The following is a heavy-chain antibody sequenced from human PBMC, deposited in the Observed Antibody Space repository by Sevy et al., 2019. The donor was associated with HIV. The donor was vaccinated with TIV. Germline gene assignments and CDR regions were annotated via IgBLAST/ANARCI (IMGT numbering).Heavy chain of an antibody. V-gene: IGHV3-21*04. CDR3: ARDFTIFGVVSGIDY. J-gene: IGHJ4*02. CDR2: ISDDSRYI. Sequence: GGSLRLSCAASGFTFRTYSMNWVRQAPGKGLEWLSSISDDSRYIYYSYSVKGRFTISRANAKNLLFLQMNNLRVEDTAIYYCARDFTIFGVVSGIDYWGQGNLVTVSS. CDR1: GFTFRTYS. D-gene: IGHD3-3*01.